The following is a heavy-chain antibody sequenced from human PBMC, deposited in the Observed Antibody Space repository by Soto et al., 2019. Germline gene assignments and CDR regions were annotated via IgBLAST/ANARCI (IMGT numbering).Heavy chain of an antibody. D-gene: IGHD4-17*01. V-gene: IGHV3-30*18. CDR2: ISYDGSNK. Sequence: GGSLRLSCAASGFTFSSYGMHWVRQAPGKGLEWVAVISYDGSNKYYADSVKGRFTISRDNSKNTLYLQMNSLRAEDTAVYYCAKDQSGDYLAYYYYYGMDVWGQGTTVTVSS. CDR1: GFTFSSYG. J-gene: IGHJ6*02. CDR3: AKDQSGDYLAYYYYYGMDV.